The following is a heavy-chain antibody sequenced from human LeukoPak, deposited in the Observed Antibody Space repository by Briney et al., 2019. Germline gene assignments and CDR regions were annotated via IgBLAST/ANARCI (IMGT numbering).Heavy chain of an antibody. V-gene: IGHV1-18*01. D-gene: IGHD3-3*01. Sequence: ASVKVSCKASGYTFSIYGITWVRQAPGQGLEWMGWISAHTGNSDYAQKFQNRVTMTIDTSTSTAYMELRSLGSDDTAVYYCARDGKGRYDFRENDYWGQGTLVTVSS. J-gene: IGHJ4*02. CDR2: ISAHTGNS. CDR3: ARDGKGRYDFRENDY. CDR1: GYTFSIYG.